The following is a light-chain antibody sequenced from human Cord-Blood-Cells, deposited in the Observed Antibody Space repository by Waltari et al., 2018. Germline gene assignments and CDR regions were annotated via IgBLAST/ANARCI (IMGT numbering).Light chain of an antibody. CDR1: SSDVGGYNY. CDR3: SSYAGSNVV. Sequence: QSALTQPPSASGSPGQSVTISCTGTSSDVGGYNYVSWYQQNPGKAPKLMIYEVSKRPSVVPDRFSGSKSVNTASLTVSGLQAEYEADYYCSSYAGSNVVFGGGTKLTVL. CDR2: EVS. J-gene: IGLJ2*01. V-gene: IGLV2-8*01.